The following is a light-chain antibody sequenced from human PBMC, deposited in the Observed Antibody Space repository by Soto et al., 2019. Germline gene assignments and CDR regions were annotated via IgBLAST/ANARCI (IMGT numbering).Light chain of an antibody. V-gene: IGLV1-44*01. CDR3: AAWDDSLNAWA. J-gene: IGLJ3*02. Sequence: QSVLTQPPSASGTPGQRVTISCSGSSSNIGRNTVTWYRQLPGTAPQLLIVSSDQRPSGVPDRFSGSQSGTSASLAISGRQSEDEADYICAAWDDSLNAWAFGGGTKLTVL. CDR1: SSNIGRNT. CDR2: SSD.